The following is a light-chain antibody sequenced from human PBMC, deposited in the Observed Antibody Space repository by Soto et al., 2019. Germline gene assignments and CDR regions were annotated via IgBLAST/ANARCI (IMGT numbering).Light chain of an antibody. V-gene: IGLV2-14*01. CDR2: EVG. CDR3: HSYTGSSTVF. CDR1: ISDVGDYTY. J-gene: IGLJ2*01. Sequence: QSALTQPASVSGSPGQSITISCSGTISDVGDYTYVSWFQQHPGKAPKIIIYEVGHRPSGVSSRFSGSKSGNTAYLTISGLQAEDEADYYCHSYTGSSTVFFGGGTKLTVL.